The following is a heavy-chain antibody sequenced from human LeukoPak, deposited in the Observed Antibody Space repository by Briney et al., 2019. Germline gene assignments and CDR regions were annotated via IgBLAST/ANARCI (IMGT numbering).Heavy chain of an antibody. J-gene: IGHJ6*03. CDR1: GGSISSGSYY. V-gene: IGHV4-61*02. Sequence: SQTLSLTCTGSGGSISSGSYYWSWIRQPAGKGLEWIGRIYTSGSTNYNPSLKSRVTISVDTSKNQFSLKLSSVTAADTAVYYCARDAPDFWSGYYRFDYYYYYMDVWGKGTTVTVSS. CDR2: IYTSGST. D-gene: IGHD3-3*01. CDR3: ARDAPDFWSGYYRFDYYYYYMDV.